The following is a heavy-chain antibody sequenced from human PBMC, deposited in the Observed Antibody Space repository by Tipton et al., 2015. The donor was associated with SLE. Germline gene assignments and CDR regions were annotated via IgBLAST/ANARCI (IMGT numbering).Heavy chain of an antibody. D-gene: IGHD5-12*01. V-gene: IGHV3-48*03. CDR2: ISRGAGDSK. CDR3: AREIYSGYGYFDS. J-gene: IGHJ4*02. CDR1: GFDFSFYE. Sequence: GSLRLSCTASGFDFSFYEMNWVRQAPGKGLEWVSHISRGAGDSKYYADFAKGRFTISRDNAKSSLFPQMNSLRAEDTGLYYCAREIYSGYGYFDSWGQGTLVTVSS.